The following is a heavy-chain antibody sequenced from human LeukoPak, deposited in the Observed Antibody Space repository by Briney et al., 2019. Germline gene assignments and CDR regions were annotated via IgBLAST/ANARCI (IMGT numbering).Heavy chain of an antibody. CDR3: ARRDGSGSSYYFDY. CDR2: IYYSGST. Sequence: SGTLSLTCTVSGGSISSSSYYWGWIRQPPGKGLEWIGSIYYSGSTYYNPSRKSRVTISVDTSKIQFSLRLSFVTAADTAVYYCARRDGSGSSYYFDYWGQGTLVTVSS. D-gene: IGHD3-10*01. CDR1: GGSISSSSYY. V-gene: IGHV4-39*01. J-gene: IGHJ4*02.